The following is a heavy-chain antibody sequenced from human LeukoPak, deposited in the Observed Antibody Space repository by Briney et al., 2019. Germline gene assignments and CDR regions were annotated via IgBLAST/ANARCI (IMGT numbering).Heavy chain of an antibody. J-gene: IGHJ6*03. CDR3: ARERGPTRNLYYMDV. Sequence: SVKVSCKTSGGTFSSYAISWVRQAPGQGLEWMGGIIPIFGTANYAQKFQGRVTITADKSTSTAYMELSSLRSEDTAVYYCARERGPTRNLYYMDVWGKGTTVTVSS. CDR2: IIPIFGTA. D-gene: IGHD1-7*01. V-gene: IGHV1-69*06. CDR1: GGTFSSYA.